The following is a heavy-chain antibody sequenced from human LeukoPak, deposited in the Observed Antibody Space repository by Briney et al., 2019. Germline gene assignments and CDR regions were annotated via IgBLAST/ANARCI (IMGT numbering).Heavy chain of an antibody. J-gene: IGHJ5*02. CDR1: GYSFINYW. D-gene: IGHD3-10*01. CDR3: ARRNSMVRGALDP. CDR2: IYPGDSDT. V-gene: IGHV5-51*01. Sequence: GESLKISCKASGYSFINYWLGWVRHRPGKVLEWIGIIYPGDSDTRYSPSFQGQVTISADRSISTAFLQWNSLKPSDSAIYYCARRNSMVRGALDPWGQGTLVTVSS.